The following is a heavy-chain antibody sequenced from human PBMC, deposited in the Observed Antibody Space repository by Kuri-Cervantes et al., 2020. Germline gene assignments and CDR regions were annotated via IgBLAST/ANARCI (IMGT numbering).Heavy chain of an antibody. J-gene: IGHJ2*01. V-gene: IGHV4-30-2*01. D-gene: IGHD2-2*01. Sequence: SETLSLTCAVSGGSISSGGYSWSWIRQPPGKGLEWIGYIYHSGSTYYNPSLKSRVTISVDRSKNQFSLKLSSVTAADTAVYYCARNLRGSVCTYCSSTSCPFCWYFDLWGRGTLVTVSS. CDR1: GGSISSGGYS. CDR3: ARNLRGSVCTYCSSTSCPFCWYFDL. CDR2: IYHSGST.